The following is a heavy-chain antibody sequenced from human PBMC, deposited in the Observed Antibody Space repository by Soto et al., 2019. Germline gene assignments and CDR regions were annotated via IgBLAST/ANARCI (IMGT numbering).Heavy chain of an antibody. Sequence: EVQLVESGGGLVQPGGSLRLSCVASGFTFSTYDLHWVRQATGKGLEWVSAIGTIGDTLYAGSVKGRFTISRENAKNSFFLQMNNLRAGDTAVYYCARGRSNHYDSSPPPKFDPWGHGTLVIVSS. CDR1: GFTFSTYD. CDR2: IGTIGDT. V-gene: IGHV3-13*01. J-gene: IGHJ5*02. D-gene: IGHD3-10*01. CDR3: ARGRSNHYDSSPPPKFDP.